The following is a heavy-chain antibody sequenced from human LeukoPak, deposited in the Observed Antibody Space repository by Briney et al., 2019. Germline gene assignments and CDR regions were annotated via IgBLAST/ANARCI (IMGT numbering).Heavy chain of an antibody. Sequence: SETLSLTCAVYGGSFSGYYWSWIRQPPGKGLEWIGVSKHSGGTNYNPSLKSRVTISVDTSKNQFSLKLSSVTAADTAVYYCARGQWEVRGIIITHFDYWGQGTLVTVSS. CDR2: SKHSGGT. CDR3: ARGQWEVRGIIITHFDY. V-gene: IGHV4-34*01. D-gene: IGHD3-10*01. CDR1: GGSFSGYY. J-gene: IGHJ4*02.